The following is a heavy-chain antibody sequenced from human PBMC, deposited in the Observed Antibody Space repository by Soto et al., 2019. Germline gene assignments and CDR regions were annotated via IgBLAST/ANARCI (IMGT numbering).Heavy chain of an antibody. V-gene: IGHV4-31*03. CDR2: IYYSGST. CDR3: AGGKNWFGP. Sequence: SETLSLTCTVSGGSISSGGYHWSWNRQHPGKSLEWIGYIYYSGSTNHNPSLKSRVTISVYTSKNQISLKMSSVTAADTGVYYCAGGKNWFGPWGRGTLVTVAS. CDR1: GGSISSGGYH. J-gene: IGHJ5*02.